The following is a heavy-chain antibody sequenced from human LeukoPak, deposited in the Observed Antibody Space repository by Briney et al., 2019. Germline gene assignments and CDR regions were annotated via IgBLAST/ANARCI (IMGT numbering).Heavy chain of an antibody. D-gene: IGHD1-26*01. CDR3: AKVGGTQVY. J-gene: IGHJ4*02. Sequence: GGSLRLSCAASGFTFDDYGKSWVRQAPGKGLEWVSGINWNGGCTGYADSVKGRFTISRDNSKNTLYLQMNSLRAEDTATYYCAKVGGTQVYWGQGTLVTVSS. CDR1: GFTFDDYG. CDR2: INWNGGCT. V-gene: IGHV3-20*04.